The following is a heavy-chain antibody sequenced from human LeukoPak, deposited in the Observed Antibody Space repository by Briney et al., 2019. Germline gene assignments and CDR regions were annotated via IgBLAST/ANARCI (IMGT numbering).Heavy chain of an antibody. CDR1: GYSFTSFA. Sequence: ASVKVCCKASGYSFTSFAIHWVRQAPGQSLEWMGWINPCNGNTKYSPKFQGRVTFSRYTSTTTTDMDVSRLNFEDSAVYYCARLSSTSIWLLDYWGLGTLVTVSS. D-gene: IGHD3-16*02. V-gene: IGHV1-3*01. CDR2: INPCNGNT. J-gene: IGHJ4*02. CDR3: ARLSSTSIWLLDY.